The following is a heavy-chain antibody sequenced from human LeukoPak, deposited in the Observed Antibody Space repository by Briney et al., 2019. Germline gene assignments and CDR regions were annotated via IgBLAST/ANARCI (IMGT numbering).Heavy chain of an antibody. J-gene: IGHJ4*02. CDR1: GGSISSGSYY. CDR3: ARDRAQRLRGQSPGYYFDY. V-gene: IGHV4-61*02. Sequence: SETLSLTCTVSGGSISSGSYYWSWIRQPAGKGLEWIGRIYTSGSTNYNPSLKSRVTISVDTSKNQFSLKLSSVTAADTAVYYCARDRAQRLRGQSPGYYFDYWGQGTLVTVSS. D-gene: IGHD5-18*01. CDR2: IYTSGST.